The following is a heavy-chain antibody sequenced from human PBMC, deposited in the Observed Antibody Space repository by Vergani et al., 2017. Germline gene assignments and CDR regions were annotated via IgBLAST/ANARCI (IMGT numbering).Heavy chain of an antibody. Sequence: QVQLVQSGAEVKKPGSSVKVSCKASGGTFSRYAISWVRQAPGQGLEWMCGIIPIFGKANYAQKFQGRVTIPADESTSTAYMELSSLRSEDTAVYYCARGLVVLDDWGQGTLVTVSS. CDR2: IIPIFGKA. D-gene: IGHD6-6*01. CDR1: GGTFSRYA. V-gene: IGHV1-69*01. CDR3: ARGLVVLDD. J-gene: IGHJ4*02.